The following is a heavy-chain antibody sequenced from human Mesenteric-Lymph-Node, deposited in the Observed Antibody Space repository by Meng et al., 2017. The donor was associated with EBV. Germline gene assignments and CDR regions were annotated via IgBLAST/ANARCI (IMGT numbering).Heavy chain of an antibody. CDR1: GETFSSYV. J-gene: IGHJ4*02. CDR3: ARDRGLERNDAIDY. Sequence: LEPWAESRNPGSAAKSSVKASGETFSSYVISLVRHAPGQGLEWMGGSIPIFGTATYAQKFQGRFTITADKSTSTAYMELSSLRSEDTAVYYCARDRGLERNDAIDYWGQGTLVTVSS. V-gene: IGHV1-69*06. CDR2: SIPIFGTA. D-gene: IGHD1-1*01.